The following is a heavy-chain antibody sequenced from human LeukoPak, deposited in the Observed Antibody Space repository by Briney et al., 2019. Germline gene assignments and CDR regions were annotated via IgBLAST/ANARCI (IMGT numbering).Heavy chain of an antibody. D-gene: IGHD4-17*01. J-gene: IGHJ4*02. CDR2: ISSSSSYI. CDR3: AKVALDYGDFDY. V-gene: IGHV3-21*01. CDR1: GFTFSSYS. Sequence: KAGGSLRLSCAASGFTFSSYSMNWVRQAPGKGLEWVSSISSSSSYIYYADSVKGRFTISRDNAKNSLYLQMNSLRAEDTAVYYCAKVALDYGDFDYWGQGTLVTVSS.